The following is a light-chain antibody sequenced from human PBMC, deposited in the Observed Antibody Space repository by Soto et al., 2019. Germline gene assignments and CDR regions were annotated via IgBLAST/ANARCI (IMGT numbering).Light chain of an antibody. CDR1: SSDVGGYNY. CDR2: DVS. CDR3: SSYTSSSTLVV. V-gene: IGLV2-14*01. J-gene: IGLJ2*01. Sequence: HSALTQPDSVSGAPGQSITISCTGTSSDVGGYNYVSWYQQHPGKAPKLMIYDVSNRPSGVSNRFSGSKSGNTASLTISGLQAEYEAEYYCSSYTSSSTLVVFGGGTKVTVL.